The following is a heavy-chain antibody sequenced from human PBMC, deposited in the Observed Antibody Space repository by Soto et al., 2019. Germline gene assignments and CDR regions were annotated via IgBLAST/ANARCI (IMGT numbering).Heavy chain of an antibody. J-gene: IGHJ5*02. D-gene: IGHD4-17*01. CDR1: GGSISTFY. V-gene: IGHV4-59*01. Sequence: QVQLQESGPGLVKPSETLSLTCSVSGGSISTFYWTWIRQPPGKGLEWIGFIYYNGSTQYNPSLKSRVTMSVDTSKKEFSLRRTSVTAADTAVYYCTRSFPWEVTTRAYRFDPWGQGTLVTVSS. CDR3: TRSFPWEVTTRAYRFDP. CDR2: IYYNGST.